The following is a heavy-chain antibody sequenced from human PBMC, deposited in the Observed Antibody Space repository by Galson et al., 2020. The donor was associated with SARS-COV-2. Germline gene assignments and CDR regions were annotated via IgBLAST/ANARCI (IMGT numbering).Heavy chain of an antibody. J-gene: IGHJ6*03. V-gene: IGHV4-38-2*02. D-gene: IGHD3-3*01. CDR2: IYHSGST. CDR3: ARAAFDHDFSSYYYYYYMDV. Sequence: SETLSLTCTVSGYSISSGYYWGWIRQPPGKGLEWIGSIYHSGSTYYNPSLKSRVTIPVDTSKNQFSLKLSSVTAADTAVYYCARAAFDHDFSSYYYYYYMDVWGKGTTVTVSS. CDR1: GYSISSGYY.